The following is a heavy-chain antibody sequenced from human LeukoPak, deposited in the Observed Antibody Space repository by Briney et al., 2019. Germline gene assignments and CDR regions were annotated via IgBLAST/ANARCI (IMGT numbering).Heavy chain of an antibody. CDR3: ARHPLLRYFDWLLSDYYFDY. CDR2: IYHSGST. Sequence: GSLRLSCAASGFTFSSYAMHWVRQPPGKGLEWIGEIYHSGSTNYNPSLKSRVTISVDKSKNQFSLKLSSVTAADTAVYYCARHPLLRYFDWLLSDYYFDYWGQGTLVTVSS. J-gene: IGHJ4*02. D-gene: IGHD3-9*01. V-gene: IGHV4-4*02. CDR1: GFTFSSYA.